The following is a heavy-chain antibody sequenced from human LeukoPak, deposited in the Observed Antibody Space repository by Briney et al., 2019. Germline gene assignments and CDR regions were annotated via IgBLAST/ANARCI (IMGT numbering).Heavy chain of an antibody. Sequence: ASVKVSCKASGYTFTGYYMHWVRQAPGQGLEWMGRINPNSGGTNYAQKFQGRVTMTRDTSISTAYMELSRLRSDDTAVYYCARGPPWGYYMDVWGKGTTVTVSS. CDR2: INPNSGGT. CDR1: GYTFTGYY. D-gene: IGHD7-27*01. V-gene: IGHV1-2*06. CDR3: ARGPPWGYYMDV. J-gene: IGHJ6*03.